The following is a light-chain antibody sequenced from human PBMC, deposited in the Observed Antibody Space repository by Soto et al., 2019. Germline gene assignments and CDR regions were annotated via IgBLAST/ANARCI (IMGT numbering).Light chain of an antibody. J-gene: IGKJ2*01. V-gene: IGKV3-11*01. CDR3: QQRGDRPRT. CDR1: QSVSNY. Sequence: EIVLTQSPAALSLSPGERATLSCRASQSVSNYLAWYQQRPGRAPRLLIYDASHRATGIPARFSGSGSGTDFTLTINSLEPEDFAVYYCQQRGDRPRTFGQWTKLEIK. CDR2: DAS.